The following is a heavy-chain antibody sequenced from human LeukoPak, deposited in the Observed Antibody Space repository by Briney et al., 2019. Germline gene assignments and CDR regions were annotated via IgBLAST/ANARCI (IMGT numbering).Heavy chain of an antibody. V-gene: IGHV1-69*13. Sequence: ASVKVSCKASGGTFSSYAISWVRQAPGQGLEWMGGIIPIFGTANYAQKFQGRVTITADESTSTAYMELSSLRSEDTAVYHCARDIVVVPAAPGAFDIWGQGTMVTVSS. CDR1: GGTFSSYA. CDR3: ARDIVVVPAAPGAFDI. CDR2: IIPIFGTA. D-gene: IGHD2-2*01. J-gene: IGHJ3*02.